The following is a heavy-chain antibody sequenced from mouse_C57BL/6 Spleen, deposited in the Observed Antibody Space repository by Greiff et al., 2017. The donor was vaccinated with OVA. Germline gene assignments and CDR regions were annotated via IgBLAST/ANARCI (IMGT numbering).Heavy chain of an antibody. J-gene: IGHJ1*03. V-gene: IGHV1-76*01. CDR2: IYPGSGNT. CDR3: ACCYCGNYGYFDD. D-gene: IGHD2-1*01. Sequence: VKLVESGAELVRPGASVKLSCKASGYTFTDYYINWVKQRPGQGLEWIARIYPGSGNTYYNEKFKGKAIMTAEKSSNTAYMQLSSLTSEDAAVYFCACCYCGNYGYFDDWGKGTTVTVSS. CDR1: GYTFTDYY.